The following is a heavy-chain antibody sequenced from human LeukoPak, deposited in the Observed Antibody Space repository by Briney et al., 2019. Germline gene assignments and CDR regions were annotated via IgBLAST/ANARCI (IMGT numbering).Heavy chain of an antibody. Sequence: ASVKVSCKASGYTLTSYGISWVRQAPGQGLEWMGWISAYNGNTNYAQKLQGRVTMTTDTSTSTAYMELRSLRSDDTAVYYCAREREDIVVVPAALDAFDIWGQGTMVTVSS. J-gene: IGHJ3*02. CDR3: AREREDIVVVPAALDAFDI. CDR1: GYTLTSYG. CDR2: ISAYNGNT. V-gene: IGHV1-18*04. D-gene: IGHD2-2*01.